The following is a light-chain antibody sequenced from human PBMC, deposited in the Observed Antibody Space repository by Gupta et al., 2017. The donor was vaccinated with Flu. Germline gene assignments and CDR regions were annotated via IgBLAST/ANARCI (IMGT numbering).Light chain of an antibody. CDR3: TQGLQIPRT. Sequence: DVVLTQSPLSLAVTPGEPASISCRSSQSLLYKNGKNYLDWYLKKPGQSPQLLIYMGSNRAPGVRDRFSGRGSGTDFTLKISRVGAEDVGVYYCTQGLQIPRTFGQRTKVEIK. J-gene: IGKJ1*01. CDR2: MGS. CDR1: QSLLYKNGKNY. V-gene: IGKV2-28*01.